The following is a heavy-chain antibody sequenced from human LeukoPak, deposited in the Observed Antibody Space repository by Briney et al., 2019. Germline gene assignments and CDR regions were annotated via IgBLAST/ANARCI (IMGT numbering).Heavy chain of an antibody. CDR2: IDNSGST. D-gene: IGHD6-25*01. J-gene: IGHJ6*03. CDR1: GGSNISYY. CDR3: ARVASSGYYYMDV. V-gene: IGHV4-4*07. Sequence: SETLSLTCTVSGGSNISYYWSWIRQPAGKGLEWIGRIDNSGSTNYNPSLKSRVTISVDKSKNQFSLKVSSVTAADTAVYYCARVASSGYYYMDVWGKGTTVTVSS.